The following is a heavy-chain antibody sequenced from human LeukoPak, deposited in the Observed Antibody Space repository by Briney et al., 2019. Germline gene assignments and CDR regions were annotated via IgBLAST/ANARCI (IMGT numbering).Heavy chain of an antibody. V-gene: IGHV1-69*13. CDR3: ATRSGSGYNYYYGMDV. CDR1: GYTFNNYA. Sequence: ASVKVSCKASGYTFNNYAISWVRQAPGQGLEWMGGIIPIFGTANYAQKFQGRVTITADESTSTAYMELSSLRSEDTAVYYCATRSGSGYNYYYGMDVWGQGTTVTVSS. CDR2: IIPIFGTA. J-gene: IGHJ6*02. D-gene: IGHD3-22*01.